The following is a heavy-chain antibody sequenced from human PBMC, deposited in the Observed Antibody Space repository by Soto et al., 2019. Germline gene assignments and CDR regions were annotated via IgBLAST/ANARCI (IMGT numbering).Heavy chain of an antibody. V-gene: IGHV4-39*01. Sequence: QLQLQESGPGLVKPSETLSLTCTVSGGSITSSSYYWGWIRQPPGKGLEWIGTIYYSGSTYYNPSLKSRVTISVDTSKNQFSLNLSSVTAADTAVYYCARHPHWLRCSGSYVRLAWFDPWGQGTLVTVSS. CDR3: ARHPHWLRCSGSYVRLAWFDP. J-gene: IGHJ5*02. D-gene: IGHD3-10*02. CDR1: GGSITSSSYY. CDR2: IYYSGST.